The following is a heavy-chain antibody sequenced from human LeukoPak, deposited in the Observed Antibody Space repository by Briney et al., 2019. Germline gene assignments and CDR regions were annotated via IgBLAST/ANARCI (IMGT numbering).Heavy chain of an antibody. CDR1: GFSFSTYS. J-gene: IGHJ4*02. V-gene: IGHV3-48*04. Sequence: PGGSLRLSCAASGFSFSTYSMNWVRQAPGKGLEWVSYISSSSSTIYYADSVKGRFTISRDNAKNSLHLQMNSLRAEDTAVYYCASRSDYWGQGTLVTVSS. CDR2: ISSSSSTI. CDR3: ASRSDY.